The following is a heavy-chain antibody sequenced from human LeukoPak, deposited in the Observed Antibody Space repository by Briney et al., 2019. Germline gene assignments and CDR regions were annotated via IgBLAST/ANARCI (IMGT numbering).Heavy chain of an antibody. CDR2: IYNSGSS. CDR3: ARAYDILTGYYFFDY. V-gene: IGHV4-31*03. CDR1: GVSISSSGYY. J-gene: IGHJ4*02. Sequence: SETLSLTCTVSGVSISSSGYYWSWIRQHPGKGLEWIAYIYNSGSSYYNPSLKSRITISVDTSKNQFSLKLTSVTAADTAVYYCARAYDILTGYYFFDYWGQGILVTVSS. D-gene: IGHD3-9*01.